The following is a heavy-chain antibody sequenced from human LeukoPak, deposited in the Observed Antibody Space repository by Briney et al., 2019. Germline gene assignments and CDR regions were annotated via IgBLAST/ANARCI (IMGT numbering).Heavy chain of an antibody. V-gene: IGHV3-30*18. CDR3: AKLSSGDDAFDI. D-gene: IGHD6-19*01. Sequence: PGGSLRLSCAASGFTFSSYGMHWVRQAPGKGLEWVAVISYDGSNKYYADSVKGRFTISRDNSKNTLYLQMNSLRAEDTAVYYCAKLSSGDDAFDIWGQGTMVSVSS. CDR2: ISYDGSNK. J-gene: IGHJ3*02. CDR1: GFTFSSYG.